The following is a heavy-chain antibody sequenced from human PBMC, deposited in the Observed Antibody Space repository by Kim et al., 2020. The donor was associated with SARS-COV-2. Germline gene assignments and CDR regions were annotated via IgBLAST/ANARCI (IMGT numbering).Heavy chain of an antibody. CDR3: ATIRGVVITEAFDI. J-gene: IGHJ3*02. V-gene: IGHV4-39*01. D-gene: IGHD3-22*01. Sequence: PSLKSRVTISVDTSKNQFSLKLSSVTAADTAVYYCATIRGVVITEAFDIWGQGTMVTVSS.